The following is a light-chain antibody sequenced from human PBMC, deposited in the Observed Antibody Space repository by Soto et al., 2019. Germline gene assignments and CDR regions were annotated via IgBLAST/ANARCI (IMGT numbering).Light chain of an antibody. CDR2: RNN. V-gene: IGLV1-47*01. Sequence: QSVLTQPPSASGAPGQRVTISCSGSSSNIGSNYVYWYQQLPGTAPKLLIYRNNQRPSGVPDRFSGSKSGTSASLAISGLRSEDEADYYCGAWDDSLSAPWVFGGGTKVTVL. J-gene: IGLJ3*02. CDR1: SSNIGSNY. CDR3: GAWDDSLSAPWV.